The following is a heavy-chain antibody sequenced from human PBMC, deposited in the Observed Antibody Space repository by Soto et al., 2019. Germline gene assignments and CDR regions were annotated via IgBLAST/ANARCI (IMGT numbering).Heavy chain of an antibody. Sequence: GGSLRLSCVASGFTFSSYAMTWVRQAPGKGLEWVSGISGSGGSTYYADSVKGRFTISRDSSKNTLYLQMNSLRAEDTAVYYCAKGRITIFGVVNYGMDVWGQGTTVTVSS. CDR3: AKGRITIFGVVNYGMDV. D-gene: IGHD3-3*01. J-gene: IGHJ6*02. CDR1: GFTFSSYA. CDR2: ISGSGGST. V-gene: IGHV3-23*01.